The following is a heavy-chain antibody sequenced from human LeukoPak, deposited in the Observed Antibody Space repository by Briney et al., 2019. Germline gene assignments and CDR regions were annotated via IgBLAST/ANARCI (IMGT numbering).Heavy chain of an antibody. V-gene: IGHV3-7*01. J-gene: IGHJ4*02. CDR2: IKQDGGEK. Sequence: PGGSLRLSCAASGFTSSRYWMTWVRQAPGKGLEWVANIKQDGGEKNYVDSVKGRFTISRDNAKNSLYLQMNSLRAEDTAVYYCARDVEGSGSYYSPWGQGTRVTVSS. D-gene: IGHD3-10*01. CDR1: GFTSSRYW. CDR3: ARDVEGSGSYYSP.